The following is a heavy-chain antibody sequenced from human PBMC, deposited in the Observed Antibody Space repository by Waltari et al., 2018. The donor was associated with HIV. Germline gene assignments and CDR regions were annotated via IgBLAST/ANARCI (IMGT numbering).Heavy chain of an antibody. CDR1: GLTFSSYN. CDR2: ITSSGYTI. Sequence: EVQLVEAGAVLVQPGGSLRLSCVASGLTFSSYNMNWVRQAPGKGLEWLSYITSSGYTIYYADSVEGRFTVSRDNAKNSLYLQMNSLRAEDTAVYYCARTTHGIDFWGQGTLVTVSS. D-gene: IGHD1-1*01. V-gene: IGHV3-48*04. J-gene: IGHJ4*02. CDR3: ARTTHGIDF.